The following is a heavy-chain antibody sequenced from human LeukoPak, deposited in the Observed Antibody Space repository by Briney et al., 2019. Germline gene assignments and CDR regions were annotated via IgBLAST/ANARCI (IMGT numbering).Heavy chain of an antibody. CDR2: VNPNTGDT. Sequence: ASVKVSCKASGHTFSDYYLHWMRQAPGQGRERMGGVNPNTGDTEFAQKFQGRVTLTTATSITTPYMDLSRLRSDDTAIYYCVREESGPGKKQFDYWGQGSLVTVSS. CDR1: GHTFSDYY. D-gene: IGHD1/OR15-1a*01. V-gene: IGHV1-2*02. CDR3: VREESGPGKKQFDY. J-gene: IGHJ4*02.